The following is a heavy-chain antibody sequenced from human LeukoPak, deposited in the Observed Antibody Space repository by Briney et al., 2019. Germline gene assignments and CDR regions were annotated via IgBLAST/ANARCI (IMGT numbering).Heavy chain of an antibody. J-gene: IGHJ4*02. CDR3: ARHSGTDSPGFDY. D-gene: IGHD1-26*01. Sequence: GESLKISCKGSGYSFTSYWIGWVRQMPGKGLEWMGIIYPGDSDTRYSPSFQGQVTISADKSISTAYLRWSSLKASDTAMYYCARHSGTDSPGFDYWGQGTLVTVSS. V-gene: IGHV5-51*01. CDR1: GYSFTSYW. CDR2: IYPGDSDT.